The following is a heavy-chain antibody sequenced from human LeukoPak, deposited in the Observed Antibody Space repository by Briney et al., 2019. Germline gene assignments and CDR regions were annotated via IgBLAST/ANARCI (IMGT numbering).Heavy chain of an antibody. Sequence: PGGSLRLSCAASGFTFSSYSMNWVRQAPGKGLEWVSYISSSSTTIYYADSVKGRFTISRDNAKNSLYLHMGSLRDEDTAVYYCAVYCSGASCYTTSLSDFWGQGTLVTVSS. CDR1: GFTFSSYS. J-gene: IGHJ4*02. CDR2: ISSSSTTI. D-gene: IGHD2-2*02. V-gene: IGHV3-48*02. CDR3: AVYCSGASCYTTSLSDF.